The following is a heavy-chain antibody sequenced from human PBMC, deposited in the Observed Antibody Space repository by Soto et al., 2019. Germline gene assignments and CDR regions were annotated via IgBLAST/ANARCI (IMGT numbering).Heavy chain of an antibody. CDR1: GFTFSSYA. V-gene: IGHV3-23*01. Sequence: GGSLRLSCAASGFTFSSYARSWVRQAPGKGLEWVSAISGSGGSTYYADSVKGRFTISRDNSKNTLYLQMNSLRAEDTAVYYCAKDEDYYDSSGTLPLFDYWGQGTLVTVSS. J-gene: IGHJ4*02. CDR3: AKDEDYYDSSGTLPLFDY. D-gene: IGHD3-22*01. CDR2: ISGSGGST.